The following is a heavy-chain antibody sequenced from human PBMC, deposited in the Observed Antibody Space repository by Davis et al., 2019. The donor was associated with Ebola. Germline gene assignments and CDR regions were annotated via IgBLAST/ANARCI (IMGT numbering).Heavy chain of an antibody. CDR3: AKLEVAGY. CDR2: ISYDGSNK. V-gene: IGHV3-30*18. Sequence: GESLKISCAASGFTFSSYAMSWVRQAPGKGLEWVAVISYDGSNKYYADSVKGRFTISRDNSKNTLYLQMNSLRAEDTAVYYCAKLEVAGYWGQGTLVTVSS. J-gene: IGHJ4*02. D-gene: IGHD6-19*01. CDR1: GFTFSSYA.